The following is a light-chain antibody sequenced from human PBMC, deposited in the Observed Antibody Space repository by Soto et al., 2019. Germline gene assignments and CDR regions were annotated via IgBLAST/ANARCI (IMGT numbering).Light chain of an antibody. CDR3: CSYAGNYRVL. CDR2: DVN. J-gene: IGLJ3*02. V-gene: IGLV2-11*01. CDR1: SSDVGDYDY. Sequence: QSALTQPRSVSGSPGQSVTISCTGTSSDVGDYDYVSWYQQNPGKAPKLMIYDVNKRPSGVPDRFSGFKSGNTASLSISGLQAEDEAEYYCCSYAGNYRVLFGGGTKSPS.